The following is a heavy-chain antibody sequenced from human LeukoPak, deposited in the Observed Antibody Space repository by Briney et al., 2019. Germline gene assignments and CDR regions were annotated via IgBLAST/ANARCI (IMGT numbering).Heavy chain of an antibody. D-gene: IGHD5/OR15-5a*01. J-gene: IGHJ6*03. CDR2: IYSGGST. CDR3: AKDTVKVSTIRRVPHYMDV. Sequence: GGSLRLSCTTSGFTFSSSAMSWVRQAPGKGLEWVSVIYSGGSTYYADSVKGRFTISRDNSKNTLYLQMNSLRAEDTAVYYCAKDTVKVSTIRRVPHYMDVWGKGTTVTVSS. V-gene: IGHV3-66*01. CDR1: GFTFSSSA.